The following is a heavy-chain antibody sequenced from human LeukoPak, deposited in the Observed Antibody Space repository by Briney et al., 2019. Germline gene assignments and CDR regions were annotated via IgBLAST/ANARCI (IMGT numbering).Heavy chain of an antibody. CDR2: ISDSGGST. CDR3: AKTMVRGVTPPGVTNY. CDR1: GFTFSSYA. D-gene: IGHD3-10*01. V-gene: IGHV3-23*01. Sequence: GGSLRLSCIASGFTFSSYAMSWVRQAPGKGLEWVSAISDSGGSTYYADSVKGRSTISRDNSKNTLYLQMNSLRAEDTAVYYCAKTMVRGVTPPGVTNYWGQGTLVTVSS. J-gene: IGHJ4*02.